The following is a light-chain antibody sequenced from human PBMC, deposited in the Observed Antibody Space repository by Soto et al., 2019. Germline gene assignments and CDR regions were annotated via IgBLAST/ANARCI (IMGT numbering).Light chain of an antibody. J-gene: IGLJ2*01. CDR2: EVN. Sequence: QSALTQPASVSGSPGQSITISCTGTSSDVGGYTYVSWYQQHPGKAPKLMIYEVNKRPSGVPDRFSGSKSGNTASLTVSGLQAEDEADYYCNSYGGSNNYVIFGGGTKLTVL. CDR3: NSYGGSNNYVI. CDR1: SSDVGGYTY. V-gene: IGLV2-8*01.